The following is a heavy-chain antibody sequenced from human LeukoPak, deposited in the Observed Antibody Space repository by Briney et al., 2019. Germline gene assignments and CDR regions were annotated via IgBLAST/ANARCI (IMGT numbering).Heavy chain of an antibody. CDR2: ISGSGGST. CDR3: AKSHGAYNLPYNY. CDR1: GFTFSSYA. J-gene: IGHJ4*02. V-gene: IGHV3-23*01. D-gene: IGHD5-24*01. Sequence: PGGSLRLSCAASGFTFSSYAMSWVRQAPGKGLEWVSAISGSGGSTYYADSVKGRFTISKDNSKNTLYLQMNSLRAEDTAVYYCAKSHGAYNLPYNYWGQGTLVTVSS.